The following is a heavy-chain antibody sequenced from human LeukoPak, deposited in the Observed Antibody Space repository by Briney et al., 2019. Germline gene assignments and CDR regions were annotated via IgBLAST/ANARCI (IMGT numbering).Heavy chain of an antibody. V-gene: IGHV1-69*06. CDR3: AREGRVAVAGTGGGFDY. J-gene: IGHJ4*02. CDR2: IIPIFGTA. Sequence: SVKVSCKASGGTFSSYAISWVRQAPGQGLEWMGGIIPIFGTANYAQKFQGRVTITADKSTSTAYMELSSLRSEDTAVYYCAREGRVAVAGTGGGFDYWGQGTLVTVSS. D-gene: IGHD6-19*01. CDR1: GGTFSSYA.